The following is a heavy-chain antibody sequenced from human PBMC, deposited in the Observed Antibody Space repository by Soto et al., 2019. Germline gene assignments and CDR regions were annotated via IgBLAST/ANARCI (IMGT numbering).Heavy chain of an antibody. Sequence: QVQLQQWGAGLLKPSETLSLTCAVYGGSFSGYYWSWIRQPPGKGLEWIGEINHSGSTNYNPSLKSRVPISVDTSTNQFSLKLSSVTAADTAVYYCARGRWGYYYGSGSSPSWFDPWGQGTLVTVSS. CDR2: INHSGST. J-gene: IGHJ5*02. CDR1: GGSFSGYY. D-gene: IGHD3-10*01. CDR3: ARGRWGYYYGSGSSPSWFDP. V-gene: IGHV4-34*01.